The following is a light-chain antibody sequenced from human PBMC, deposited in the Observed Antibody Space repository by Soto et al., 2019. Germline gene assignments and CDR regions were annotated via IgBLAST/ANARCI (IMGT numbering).Light chain of an antibody. V-gene: IGKV3-20*01. CDR3: RHFRTFPRG. CDR2: GAS. Sequence: EIVLTQSPDTLSLSPGESATLSCRASQSVRSSFLAWYQQKPGQAPRLLIYGASSRATGIPDRFSGSGSGTDFTLTISRLELVFYAVDYCRHFRTFPRGFGPGT. J-gene: IGKJ3*01. CDR1: QSVRSSF.